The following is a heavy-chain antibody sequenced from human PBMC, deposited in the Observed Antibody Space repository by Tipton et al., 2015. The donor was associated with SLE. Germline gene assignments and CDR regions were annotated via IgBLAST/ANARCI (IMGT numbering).Heavy chain of an antibody. CDR3: TTGSLTVTTGAEDH. D-gene: IGHD4-17*01. V-gene: IGHV3-15*01. J-gene: IGHJ4*02. CDR2: IRDKASGGTA. Sequence: VQLVQSGGGLVKPGGSLRLSCAASGFTFTTAWLSWVRQVPGKGLEWVGRIRDKASGGTADYGPPVKGRFTISRDDSENTLYLQMNSLKIEDTAVYYCTTGSLTVTTGAEDHWGPGTLVIVSS. CDR1: GFTFTTAW.